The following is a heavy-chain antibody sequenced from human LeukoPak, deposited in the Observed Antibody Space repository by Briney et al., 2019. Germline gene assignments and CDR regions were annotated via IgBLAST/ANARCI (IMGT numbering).Heavy chain of an antibody. D-gene: IGHD3-22*01. Sequence: GASVKVSCKASGYTFTSYDINWVRQATGQGLEWMGGIIPIFGTANYAQKFQGRVTITADESTSTAYMELSSLRSEDTAVYYCARGGRQYDSSGYYLDYWGQGTLVTVSS. CDR2: IIPIFGTA. J-gene: IGHJ4*02. CDR3: ARGGRQYDSSGYYLDY. V-gene: IGHV1-69*13. CDR1: GYTFTSYD.